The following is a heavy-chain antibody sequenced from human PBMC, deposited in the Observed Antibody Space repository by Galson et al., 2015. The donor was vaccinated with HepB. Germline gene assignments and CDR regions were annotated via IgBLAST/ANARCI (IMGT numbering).Heavy chain of an antibody. Sequence: SVKVSCKASGYTFTSNGISWVRQAPGQGLEWMGWINPNSGGTNYAQKFQGWVTMTRDTSISTAYMELSRLRSDDTAVYYCAGGGDIVVVPAADYYYYGMDVWGQGTTVTVSS. D-gene: IGHD2-2*01. CDR3: AGGGDIVVVPAADYYYYGMDV. CDR2: INPNSGGT. J-gene: IGHJ6*02. CDR1: GYTFTSNG. V-gene: IGHV1-2*04.